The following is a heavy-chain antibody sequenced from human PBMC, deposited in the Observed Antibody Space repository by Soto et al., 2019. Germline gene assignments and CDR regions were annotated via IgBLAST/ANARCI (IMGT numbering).Heavy chain of an antibody. CDR3: ARLGAYALKTDWFDS. D-gene: IGHD3-16*01. V-gene: IGHV4-4*02. J-gene: IGHJ5*01. CDR1: GGSISTSNL. CDR2: IYHSGST. Sequence: SETLSLTCAVSGGSISTSNLWTWVRQPPGKGLEWIGEIYHSGSTNYNPSLKSRATMSVDTSKNQFSPKLNSVTAADTAVYYCARLGAYALKTDWFDSWGQGTLVTVSS.